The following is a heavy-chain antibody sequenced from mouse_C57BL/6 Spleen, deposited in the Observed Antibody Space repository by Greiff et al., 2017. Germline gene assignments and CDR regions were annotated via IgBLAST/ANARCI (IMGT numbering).Heavy chain of an antibody. J-gene: IGHJ4*01. Sequence: VQLQQSGPELVKPGASVKIPCKASGYTFTDYNMDWVKQSHGKSLEWIGDINPNNGGTIYNQKFKGKATLTVDKSSSTAYMELRSLTSEDTAVYYCARERAPFYDYDGYAMDYWGQGTSVTVSS. CDR2: INPNNGGT. CDR1: GYTFTDYN. V-gene: IGHV1-18*01. D-gene: IGHD2-4*01. CDR3: ARERAPFYDYDGYAMDY.